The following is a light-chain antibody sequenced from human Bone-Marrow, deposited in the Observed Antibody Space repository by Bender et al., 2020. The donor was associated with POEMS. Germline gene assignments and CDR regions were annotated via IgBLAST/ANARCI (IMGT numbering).Light chain of an antibody. CDR2: DVT. V-gene: IGLV2-14*03. Sequence: QSALTQPASVSGSPGQSITISCTGTSSDVGAYNYVSWYQQHPGKAPKLMIYDVTKRPSWVSSRFSGSKSGNTASLTISGLQAEDEADYYCSSYTISSTLVFGGGTKVTVL. CDR3: SSYTISSTLV. J-gene: IGLJ3*02. CDR1: SSDVGAYNY.